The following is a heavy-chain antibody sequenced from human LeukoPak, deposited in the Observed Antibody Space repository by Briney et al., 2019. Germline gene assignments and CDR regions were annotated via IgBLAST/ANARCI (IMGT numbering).Heavy chain of an antibody. J-gene: IGHJ4*02. CDR1: GFTFSSYS. D-gene: IGHD1-26*01. Sequence: GGSLGLSCAASGFTFSSYSMNWVRQAPGKGLEWVSSISSSSSYIYYADSVKGRFTISRDNAKNSLYLQMNSLRAEDTAVYYCATEAVGAAFDYWGQGTLVTVSS. CDR2: ISSSSSYI. V-gene: IGHV3-21*01. CDR3: ATEAVGAAFDY.